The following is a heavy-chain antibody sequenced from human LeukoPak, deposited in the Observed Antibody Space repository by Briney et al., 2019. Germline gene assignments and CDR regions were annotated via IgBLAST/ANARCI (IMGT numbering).Heavy chain of an antibody. CDR3: ATAAPTGYDSSGYYPDYYYGMDV. V-gene: IGHV3-11*04. J-gene: IGHJ6*02. CDR1: GFTFSDYY. D-gene: IGHD3-22*01. Sequence: GGSLRLSCAASGFTFSDYYMSWIRQAPGKGLEWVSYISSSGSTIYYADSVKGRFTISRDNAKNSLYLQMNSLRAEDTAVYYCATAAPTGYDSSGYYPDYYYGMDVWGQGTTVTVSS. CDR2: ISSSGSTI.